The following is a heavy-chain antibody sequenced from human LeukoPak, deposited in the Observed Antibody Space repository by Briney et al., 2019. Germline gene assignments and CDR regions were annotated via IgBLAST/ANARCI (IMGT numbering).Heavy chain of an antibody. V-gene: IGHV4-39*01. J-gene: IGHJ3*02. CDR1: GGSISSNNYY. D-gene: IGHD1-26*01. CDR3: ARQSTYSGSYRDAFDI. CDR2: IYYSGTT. Sequence: SETLSLTCTVSGGSISSNNYYWGWICQPPGKGLEWIGSIYYSGTTYYKPSLKSRVTISVDTSKNQFSLKLSSVTAADTAVYYCARQSTYSGSYRDAFDIWGQGTMVTVSS.